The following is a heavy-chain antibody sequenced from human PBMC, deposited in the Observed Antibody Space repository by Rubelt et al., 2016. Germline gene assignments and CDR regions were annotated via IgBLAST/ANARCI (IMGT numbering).Heavy chain of an antibody. Sequence: GGSLRLSCAASGFTFSSYAMSWVRQAPGKGLEWVSAVSGSGNSIYYADSVKGRFTISRDNSKNTLYLQMNSLRAEDTAVYYCARAYIFGDYGLDYWGQGTLVTVSS. D-gene: IGHD4-17*01. J-gene: IGHJ4*02. CDR1: GFTFSSYA. V-gene: IGHV3-23*01. CDR3: ARAYIFGDYGLDY. CDR2: VSGSGNSI.